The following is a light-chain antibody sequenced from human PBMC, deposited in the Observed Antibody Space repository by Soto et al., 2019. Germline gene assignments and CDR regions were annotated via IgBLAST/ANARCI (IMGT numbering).Light chain of an antibody. CDR3: RQRGNWPS. CDR1: QRVSRY. Sequence: EIALTQSPATLSLSPGERATLSCSASQRVSRYLAWYQHKPGQAPRLLIYDASNRATGIPARFSGSGSGTAFTLSISSLEPEAFELYYCRQRGNWPSFGGGTKVEIK. CDR2: DAS. V-gene: IGKV3-11*01. J-gene: IGKJ4*01.